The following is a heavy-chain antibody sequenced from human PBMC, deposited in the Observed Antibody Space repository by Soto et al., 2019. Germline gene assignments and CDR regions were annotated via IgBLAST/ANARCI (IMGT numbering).Heavy chain of an antibody. D-gene: IGHD3-10*01. CDR1: GFTFSSYA. J-gene: IGHJ4*02. V-gene: IGHV3-23*01. Sequence: EVQLLESGGGLVQPGGSLRLSCAASGFTFSSYAISWVRQAPGKGLEWVSAISGSGGSTYYADSVKGRFTISRDNSKNTLYLQMNSLRAEDTAIYYCAKGGVSGYYFDYWGQGTLVTVSS. CDR2: ISGSGGST. CDR3: AKGGVSGYYFDY.